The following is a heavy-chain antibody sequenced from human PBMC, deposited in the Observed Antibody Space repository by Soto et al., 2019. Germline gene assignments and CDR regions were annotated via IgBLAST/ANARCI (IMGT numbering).Heavy chain of an antibody. CDR1: GGSISSHS. Sequence: SETLSLTCTVSGGSISSHSCSWIRQPPGKGLEWIGYIYYSGSTDYNPSLKSRVTISVDTSKNLFSLKLSSVTAADTAVYYCARDTVRGYYDSSGYYNWFDPWGQGTLVTVSS. D-gene: IGHD3-22*01. CDR2: IYYSGST. CDR3: ARDTVRGYYDSSGYYNWFDP. V-gene: IGHV4-59*11. J-gene: IGHJ5*02.